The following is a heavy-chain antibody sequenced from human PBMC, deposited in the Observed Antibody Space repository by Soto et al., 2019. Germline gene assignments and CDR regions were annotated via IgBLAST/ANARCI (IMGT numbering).Heavy chain of an antibody. D-gene: IGHD3-16*01. Sequence: QVQLVQSGAEVKKSGASVKVSCKASGYTFTSYSMHWVRQAPGQRLEWMGWINAGNANTKYSQKFQGRVTITRDTSASTAYMELSSLRSEDTAVYYCARGLNVYYFDYWGQGTLVTVSS. CDR2: INAGNANT. CDR3: ARGLNVYYFDY. CDR1: GYTFTSYS. V-gene: IGHV1-3*01. J-gene: IGHJ4*02.